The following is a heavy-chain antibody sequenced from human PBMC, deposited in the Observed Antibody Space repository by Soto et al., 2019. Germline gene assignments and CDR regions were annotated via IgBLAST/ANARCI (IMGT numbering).Heavy chain of an antibody. CDR2: IYYSGST. D-gene: IGHD3-22*01. Sequence: SETLPLTCTVSGDSIGNYYWSWIRQSPGKGLEWIGFIYYSGSTNYNPSLKSRVTLSVDTSKNQFSLKLTSVAAADTAVYYCAREKGYYDSSAFDIWGQGTMVTVSS. V-gene: IGHV4-59*01. CDR3: AREKGYYDSSAFDI. CDR1: GDSIGNYY. J-gene: IGHJ3*02.